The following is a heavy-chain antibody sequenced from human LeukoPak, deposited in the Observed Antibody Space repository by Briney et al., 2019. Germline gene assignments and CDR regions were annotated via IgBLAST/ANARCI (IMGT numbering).Heavy chain of an antibody. D-gene: IGHD3-10*01. CDR2: INPNSGGT. Sequence: RASVKVSCKASGYTFTGYYMHWVRQAPGQGLEWMGWINPNSGGTNYAQKFQGRVTMTTDTSTSTAYMELRSLRSDDTAVYYCAREYYYGSGSYLNWGQGTLVTVSS. V-gene: IGHV1-2*02. J-gene: IGHJ4*02. CDR3: AREYYYGSGSYLN. CDR1: GYTFTGYY.